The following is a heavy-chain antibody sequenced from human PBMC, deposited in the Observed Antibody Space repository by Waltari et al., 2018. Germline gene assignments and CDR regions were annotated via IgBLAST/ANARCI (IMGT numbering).Heavy chain of an antibody. V-gene: IGHV1-8*03. CDR1: GYTFTSYD. CDR2: MNPNSGNT. Sequence: QVQLVQSGAEVKKPGASVKVSCKASGYTFTSYDIHWVRPATGQGLEWMGWMNPNSGNTGYAQKFQGRVTITRNTSISTAYMELSSLRSEDTAVYYCARGPPHPDGYFDYWGQGTLVTVSS. J-gene: IGHJ4*02. CDR3: ARGPPHPDGYFDY.